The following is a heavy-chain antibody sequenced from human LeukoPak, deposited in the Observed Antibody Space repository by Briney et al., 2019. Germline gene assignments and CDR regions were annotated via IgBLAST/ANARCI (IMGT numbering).Heavy chain of an antibody. CDR2: IIPILGIA. Sequence: SVKVSCKASGGTFSSYTISWVRQAPGQGLEWMGRIIPILGIANYAQKFQGRVTITADKSTSTAYTELSSLRSEDTAVYYCARAGVAAAGYDYWGQGTLVTVSS. CDR3: ARAGVAAAGYDY. V-gene: IGHV1-69*02. J-gene: IGHJ4*02. D-gene: IGHD6-13*01. CDR1: GGTFSSYT.